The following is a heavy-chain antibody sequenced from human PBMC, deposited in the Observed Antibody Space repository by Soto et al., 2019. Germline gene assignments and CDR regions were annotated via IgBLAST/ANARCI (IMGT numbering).Heavy chain of an antibody. CDR2: IIPIFGTA. CDR3: ARDLATVVNYYYYGMDV. Sequence: QVQLVQSGAEVKKPGSSVKVSCKASGGTFSSYAISWVRQAPGQGLEWMGGIIPIFGTANYAQKFQGRVTITADESTSTAYMELTSMKSEDTAVYYCARDLATVVNYYYYGMDVWCQGTTVTVSS. V-gene: IGHV1-69*01. CDR1: GGTFSSYA. J-gene: IGHJ6*02. D-gene: IGHD2-15*01.